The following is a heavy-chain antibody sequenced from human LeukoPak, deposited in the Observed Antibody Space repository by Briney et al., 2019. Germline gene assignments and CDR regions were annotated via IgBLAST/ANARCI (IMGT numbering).Heavy chain of an antibody. Sequence: GGSLRLSCAASGFTFSNAWMSWVRQAPGKGPEWVALIWYDGSKKYYADSVKGRFTISRDNSKNTLYLQMNSLRAEDTALYYCARDAGNYDSGTSRFDYWGQGTLVTLSS. CDR3: ARDAGNYDSGTSRFDY. D-gene: IGHD3-10*01. CDR2: IWYDGSKK. J-gene: IGHJ4*02. CDR1: GFTFSNAW. V-gene: IGHV3-33*08.